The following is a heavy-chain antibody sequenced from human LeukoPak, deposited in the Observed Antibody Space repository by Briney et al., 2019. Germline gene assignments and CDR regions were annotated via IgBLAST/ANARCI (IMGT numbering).Heavy chain of an antibody. D-gene: IGHD5-24*01. CDR3: ARVRDGSQDY. Sequence: GSLRLSCEASGFTFSSYEMNWVRQAPGKGLEWVSYISSGGSTLYYADSVKGRFTTSRDNAKNSLYLQMNSLRAEDTAFYYCARVRDGSQDYWGQGTLVTVSS. CDR2: ISSGGSTL. V-gene: IGHV3-48*03. J-gene: IGHJ4*02. CDR1: GFTFSSYE.